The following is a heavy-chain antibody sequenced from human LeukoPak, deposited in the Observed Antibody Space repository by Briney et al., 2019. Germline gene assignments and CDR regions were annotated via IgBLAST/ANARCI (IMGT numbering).Heavy chain of an antibody. CDR3: ARDQYYYDSSGYLGAFDI. Sequence: PSETLSLTCTVSGGSISSYYWSWIRQPPGKGLEWIGYIYYSGSTNYNPSLKNRVTISVDTSKNQFSLKLSSVTAADTAVYYCARDQYYYDSSGYLGAFDIWGQGTMVTVSS. CDR2: IYYSGST. J-gene: IGHJ3*02. D-gene: IGHD3-22*01. CDR1: GGSISSYY. V-gene: IGHV4-59*01.